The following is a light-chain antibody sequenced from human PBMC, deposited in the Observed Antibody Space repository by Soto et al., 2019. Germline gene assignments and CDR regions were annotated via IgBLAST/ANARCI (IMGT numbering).Light chain of an antibody. CDR2: AAS. CDR3: QKYNSDPLT. CDR1: LPISNY. V-gene: IGKV1-27*01. Sequence: DIQMTQSPSSPSASVGDRVTITCRARLPISNYLAWYQQKPGKIPNLLIYAASTLQAGVPSRFSGSGSGTDFTLTISSLQPVDGAAYYCQKYNSDPLTVGRGTKGDI. J-gene: IGKJ4*01.